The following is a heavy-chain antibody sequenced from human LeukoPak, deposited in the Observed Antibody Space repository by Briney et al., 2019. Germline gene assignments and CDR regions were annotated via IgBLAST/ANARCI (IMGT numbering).Heavy chain of an antibody. J-gene: IGHJ4*02. Sequence: ASVKVSCKASGYTFTSYDINWVRQATGQGLEWMGWMNPNSGNTGYAQKFQGRVTMTRNTSISTAYMELSSLRSEDTAVYYCARAARGYCSGGSCQRPYYFDYWGRGTLVTVSS. V-gene: IGHV1-8*01. CDR1: GYTFTSYD. CDR2: MNPNSGNT. D-gene: IGHD2-15*01. CDR3: ARAARGYCSGGSCQRPYYFDY.